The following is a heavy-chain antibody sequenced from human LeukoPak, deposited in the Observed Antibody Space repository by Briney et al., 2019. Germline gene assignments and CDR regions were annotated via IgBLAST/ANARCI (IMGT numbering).Heavy chain of an antibody. V-gene: IGHV3-23*01. Sequence: GGSLRLSRAASGFAFSSYSMNWVRQAPGEGLEWVSSIKGGGGDPFYADSVRGRFTISRDKSKNTLYLQLNSLRAEDTAVYFCAQGGHDYNPFYCWGQGTLVTVSS. CDR3: AQGGHDYNPFYC. J-gene: IGHJ4*02. D-gene: IGHD4-11*01. CDR1: GFAFSSYS. CDR2: IKGGGGDP.